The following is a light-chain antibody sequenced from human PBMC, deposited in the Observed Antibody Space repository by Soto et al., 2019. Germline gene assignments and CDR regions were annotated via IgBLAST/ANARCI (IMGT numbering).Light chain of an antibody. CDR3: QQYNNWLLWT. Sequence: IVMTQSPATLSVSPGERATISCRASQSVSSNLAWYQQKPGQAPRLLIYGASTRATGIPARFSGSGSGTEFTLTISSLQSEDFAAYYCQQYNNWLLWTFGQGTKVDIK. CDR1: QSVSSN. J-gene: IGKJ1*01. V-gene: IGKV3-15*01. CDR2: GAS.